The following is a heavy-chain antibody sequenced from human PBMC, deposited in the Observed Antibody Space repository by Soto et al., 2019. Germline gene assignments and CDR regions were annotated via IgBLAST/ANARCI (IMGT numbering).Heavy chain of an antibody. V-gene: IGHV4-31*03. D-gene: IGHD3-10*01. J-gene: IGHJ6*02. CDR1: GGSISSGGYY. CDR2: IYYSGST. Sequence: QVQLQESGPGLVKPSQTLSLTCTVSGGSISSGGYYWSWIRQHPGKGLEWIGYIYYSGSTYYNPSLKSRVTISVDTSKNQFSLKLSSVTAADTAVYYCARVGLDLWFGELFQHSKYGMDVWGQGTTVTVSS. CDR3: ARVGLDLWFGELFQHSKYGMDV.